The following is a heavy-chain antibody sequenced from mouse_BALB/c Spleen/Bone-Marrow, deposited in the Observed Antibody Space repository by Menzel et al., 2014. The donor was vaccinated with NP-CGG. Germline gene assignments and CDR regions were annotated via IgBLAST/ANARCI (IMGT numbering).Heavy chain of an antibody. V-gene: IGHV14-4*02. CDR1: GFNIKDYY. D-gene: IGHD2-2*01. Sequence: VQLQQSGAELVRSGASVKLSCTASGFNIKDYYMHWVKQRLEQGLAWIGWIDPENGDTEYAPKFQGKATMTADTSSSTAYMELSSLTSEDSAVYYCARYGFYAMDYWGQGTSVTVSS. CDR2: IDPENGDT. J-gene: IGHJ4*01. CDR3: ARYGFYAMDY.